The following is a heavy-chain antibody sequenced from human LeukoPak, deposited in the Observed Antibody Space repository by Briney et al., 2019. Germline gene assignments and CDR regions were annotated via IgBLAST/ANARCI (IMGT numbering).Heavy chain of an antibody. V-gene: IGHV3-30*18. CDR1: GFTFSDSA. Sequence: GGSLRLSCAASGFTFSDSAMHWVRQAPGKGLEWVAVPSYDGTKKYYVDSVKGRFTISRDNSKNTLYLQMDSLRAEDTADYYCAKEPWHVTVGASEGMEYWGQGSLVTVSS. D-gene: IGHD1-26*01. CDR2: PSYDGTKK. CDR3: AKEPWHVTVGASEGMEY. J-gene: IGHJ4*02.